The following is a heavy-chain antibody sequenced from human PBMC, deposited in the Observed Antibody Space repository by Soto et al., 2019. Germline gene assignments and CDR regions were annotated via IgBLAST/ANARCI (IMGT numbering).Heavy chain of an antibody. V-gene: IGHV1-18*01. J-gene: IGHJ2*01. CDR1: GDTFTSYG. D-gene: IGHD2-2*01. Sequence: QVQLVQSGAEVKKPGASVKVSCKASGDTFTSYGICWVRQAPGQGLEWMGWLSGYNGNTNYAQNRPGRVTMTTDTSTSTVYMELRSLRSDHTAVYYCARRCSSTRCLDLWGRGTLVIVSS. CDR3: ARRCSSTRCLDL. CDR2: LSGYNGNT.